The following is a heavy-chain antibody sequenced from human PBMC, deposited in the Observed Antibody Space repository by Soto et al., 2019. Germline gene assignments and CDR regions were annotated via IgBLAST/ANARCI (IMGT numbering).Heavy chain of an antibody. CDR3: ARQNKYSRVRYAWDP. Sequence: PGESLKISCKGSGYSFTNYWIGWVRQMPGKGLEWMGIIYPDDSDTRYSPSFQGQVTISADKSISTAYLQWTSLKASDTAMYYCARQNKYSRVRYAWDPCGQGTLVPFSS. V-gene: IGHV5-51*01. CDR2: IYPDDSDT. CDR1: GYSFTNYW. J-gene: IGHJ5*02. D-gene: IGHD6-19*01.